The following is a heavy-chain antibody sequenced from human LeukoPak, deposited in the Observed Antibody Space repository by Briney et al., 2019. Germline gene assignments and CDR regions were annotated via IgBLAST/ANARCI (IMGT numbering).Heavy chain of an antibody. CDR1: GYTFTSYY. J-gene: IGHJ2*01. Sequence: ASVKVSCKASGYTFTSYYMHWVRQAPGQGLEWMGIINPSGGSTSYAQKFQGRVTMTRDTSTSTVYMELSSLRSEDTAVYYRARDRGLPVGRSMVTDWYFDLWGRGTLVTVSS. CDR2: INPSGGST. D-gene: IGHD3-10*01. CDR3: ARDRGLPVGRSMVTDWYFDL. V-gene: IGHV1-46*01.